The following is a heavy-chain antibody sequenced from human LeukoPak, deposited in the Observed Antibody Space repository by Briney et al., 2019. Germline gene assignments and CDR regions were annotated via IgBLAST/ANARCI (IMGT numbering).Heavy chain of an antibody. CDR2: FDPEDGET. CDR3: ATVSAREDFDY. V-gene: IGHV1-24*01. CDR1: GYTLTELS. Sequence: ASVNVSSKASGYTLTELSMHWVRQAPGKGLERVGGFDPEDGETIYAQKFQGRVTMTEDTSTDTAYMELSSLRSEDTAVYYCATVSAREDFDYWGQGTLVTGSS. J-gene: IGHJ4*02. D-gene: IGHD3-10*01.